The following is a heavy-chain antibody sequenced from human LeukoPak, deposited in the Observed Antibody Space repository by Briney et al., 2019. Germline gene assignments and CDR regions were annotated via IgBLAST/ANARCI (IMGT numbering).Heavy chain of an antibody. CDR1: GFTFSTYS. CDR3: ARDWAGSAWLTRALEY. V-gene: IGHV3-48*01. CDR2: ISDSSAM. Sequence: GGSLRLSCAASGFTFSTYSMKWVRQAPGKGLEWVSYISDSSAMYYADSVRGRFTISRENDKNSLFLQMNSLRPEDTAVYYCARDWAGSAWLTRALEYWGQGILVTVSS. D-gene: IGHD6-19*01. J-gene: IGHJ4*02.